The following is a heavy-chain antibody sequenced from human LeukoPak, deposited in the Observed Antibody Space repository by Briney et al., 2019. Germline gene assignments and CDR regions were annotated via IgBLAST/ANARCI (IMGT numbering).Heavy chain of an antibody. CDR2: IKQDGSDK. D-gene: IGHD3/OR15-3a*01. J-gene: IGHJ4*02. CDR3: ARDKPSLDSYYFDY. V-gene: IGHV3-7*01. CDR1: GFTFSSYW. Sequence: GGSLRLSCAASGFTFSSYWMSWVRQAPGKGLEWVANIKQDGSDKYYVDSVKGRFTISRDNAKNSLYLQMNSLRAVDTAVYYCARDKPSLDSYYFDYWGQGTLVTVPS.